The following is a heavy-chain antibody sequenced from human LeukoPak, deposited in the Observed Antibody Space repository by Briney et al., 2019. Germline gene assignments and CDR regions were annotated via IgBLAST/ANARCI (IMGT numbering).Heavy chain of an antibody. J-gene: IGHJ5*02. Sequence: SQTLSLTCTVSGGSISSGGYYWSWIRQHPGKGLEWIGYIYYSGSTYYNPSLKSRVTISVDTSKNQFSLKLSSVTAADTAVYYCARQGYISGQGFRNNWFDPWGQGSLVTVSS. CDR2: IYYSGST. CDR1: GGSISSGGYY. V-gene: IGHV4-31*03. D-gene: IGHD6-19*01. CDR3: ARQGYISGQGFRNNWFDP.